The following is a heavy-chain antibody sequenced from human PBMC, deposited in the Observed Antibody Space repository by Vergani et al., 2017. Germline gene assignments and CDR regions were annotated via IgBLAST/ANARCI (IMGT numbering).Heavy chain of an antibody. CDR1: GGSISSRSYY. Sequence: QLQLQESGPGLVKPSETLSLTCAVSGGSISSRSYYWGWIRQPPGKGLEWIGSISYSGITYYNPSLKSRVTISVDTAKNHFSLKLNSVTAADTALYYCTREQVVSPPSQLNSGSSWERLLHVYSQYYMEVWGKGTTVTVSS. CDR3: TREQVVSPPSQLNSGSSWERLLHVYSQYYMEV. V-gene: IGHV4-39*02. D-gene: IGHD1-26*01. J-gene: IGHJ6*03. CDR2: ISYSGIT.